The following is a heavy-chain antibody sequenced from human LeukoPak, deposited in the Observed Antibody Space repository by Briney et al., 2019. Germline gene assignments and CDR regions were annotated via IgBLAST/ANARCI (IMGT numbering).Heavy chain of an antibody. CDR3: ARVRQNSYGYYYYGMDV. J-gene: IGHJ6*02. D-gene: IGHD5-18*01. Sequence: ASVKVSCKASGYTFTTYGIGWVRQAPGQGLEWMGWISTYNGDTNYAQNLQGRVTLTTDTSTNIAYMELRSLRSDDTAVYYCARVRQNSYGYYYYGMDVWGQGTTVTVSS. CDR1: GYTFTTYG. CDR2: ISTYNGDT. V-gene: IGHV1-18*01.